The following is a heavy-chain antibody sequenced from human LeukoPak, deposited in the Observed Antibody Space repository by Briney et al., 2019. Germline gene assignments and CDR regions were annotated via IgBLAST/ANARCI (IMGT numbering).Heavy chain of an antibody. Sequence: GGSLRLSCVASGFTFSRYWMTWVRQAPGEGREWVANIKQDGSEEYYADSMRGRFTVSRDNAKSSLYLQINSLRAEDTAVYYCARDQVYSSGTYLRYFQFGGQGTLVTVSS. D-gene: IGHD3-22*01. J-gene: IGHJ1*01. CDR2: IKQDGSEE. CDR1: GFTFSRYW. V-gene: IGHV3-7*03. CDR3: ARDQVYSSGTYLRYFQF.